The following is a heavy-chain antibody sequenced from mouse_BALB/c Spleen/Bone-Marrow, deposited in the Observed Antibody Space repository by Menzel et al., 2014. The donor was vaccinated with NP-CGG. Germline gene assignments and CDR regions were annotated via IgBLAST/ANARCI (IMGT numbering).Heavy chain of an antibody. D-gene: IGHD2-1*01. CDR3: ARYGNYCYAMDY. V-gene: IGHV14-3*02. CDR2: IDPANGNT. J-gene: IGHJ4*01. CDR1: GFNIKDTY. Sequence: VQLQQSGAELVKPGASVKLSCTASGFNIKDTYMHWVKQRPEQGLEWIGRIDPANGNTKYDPKLQGKATITADTSSNTAYLQLSSLTSEDTAVYYCARYGNYCYAMDYWGQGTSATVSS.